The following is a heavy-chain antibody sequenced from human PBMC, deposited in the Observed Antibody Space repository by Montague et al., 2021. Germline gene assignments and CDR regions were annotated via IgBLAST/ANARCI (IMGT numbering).Heavy chain of an antibody. D-gene: IGHD4-17*01. Sequence: TLSLTCAVSGGSISSTAYYWSWIRQHPGKGLEWIGYTYYSGSTYYNPYLKSRVTISVDTSQNQFSLNLNSVTAADTAEYYCARVGATVTDPFDFWGKGTLVTVSS. CDR2: TYYSGST. V-gene: IGHV4-31*11. J-gene: IGHJ4*02. CDR3: ARVGATVTDPFDF. CDR1: GGSISSTAYY.